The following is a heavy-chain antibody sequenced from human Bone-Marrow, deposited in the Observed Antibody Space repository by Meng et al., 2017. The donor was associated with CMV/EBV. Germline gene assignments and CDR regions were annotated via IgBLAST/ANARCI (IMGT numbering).Heavy chain of an antibody. CDR1: GFTFDDYA. Sequence: GGSLRLSCAASGFTFDDYAMHWVRQAPGKGLEWVSLISWDGGSTYYADSVKGRFTISRDNSKNSLYLQMNSLRAEDTAVYYCARDSTIVGVKGYYYGMDVWGQGTTVTVSS. J-gene: IGHJ6*02. D-gene: IGHD1-26*01. CDR3: ARDSTIVGVKGYYYGMDV. V-gene: IGHV3-43D*03. CDR2: ISWDGGST.